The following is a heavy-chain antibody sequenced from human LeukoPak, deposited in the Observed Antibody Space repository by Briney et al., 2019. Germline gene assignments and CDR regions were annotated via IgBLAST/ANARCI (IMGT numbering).Heavy chain of an antibody. J-gene: IGHJ4*02. CDR1: GFTFSSDA. D-gene: IGHD2/OR15-2a*01. Sequence: GGFLRLSCAASGFTFSSDAMSWVRQAPGKGLEWVSAISGSGSSTYYADSVKGRFTISRDNYKNPLYLQMNSLRAEDTAVYYCAKAIGLRTLFDYWGQGTLVTVSS. V-gene: IGHV3-23*01. CDR3: AKAIGLRTLFDY. CDR2: ISGSGSST.